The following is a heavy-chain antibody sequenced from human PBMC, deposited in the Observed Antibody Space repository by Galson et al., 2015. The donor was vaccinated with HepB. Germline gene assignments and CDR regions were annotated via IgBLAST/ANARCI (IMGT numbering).Heavy chain of an antibody. V-gene: IGHV3-30*04. CDR1: GFTFDDHA. CDR2: TSYDGSHK. Sequence: SLRLSCAASGFTFDDHAMHWVRQAPGKGLEWVAITSYDGSHKYYADSVKGRFTISRDNSRNTLYLQMNSLKAEDTAVYYCARSRSTVTAPPGFYYGMDVWGQGTTVTVSS. D-gene: IGHD2-2*01. CDR3: ARSRSTVTAPPGFYYGMDV. J-gene: IGHJ6*02.